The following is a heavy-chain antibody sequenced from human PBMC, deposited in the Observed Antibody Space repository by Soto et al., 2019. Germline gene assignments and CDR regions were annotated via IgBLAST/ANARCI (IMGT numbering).Heavy chain of an antibody. CDR3: ARDLYDILTGYFRSYYYGMDV. CDR1: GYTFTSYG. D-gene: IGHD3-9*01. Sequence: GASVKVSCKASGYTFTSYGISWVRQAPGQGLEWMGWISAYNGNTNYAQKLQGRVTMTTDTSTSTAYMELRSLRSDDTAVYYCARDLYDILTGYFRSYYYGMDVWGQGTTVTVSS. CDR2: ISAYNGNT. V-gene: IGHV1-18*01. J-gene: IGHJ6*02.